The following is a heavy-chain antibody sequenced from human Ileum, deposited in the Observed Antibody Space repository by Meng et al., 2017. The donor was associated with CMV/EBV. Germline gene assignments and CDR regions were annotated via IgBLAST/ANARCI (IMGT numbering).Heavy chain of an antibody. V-gene: IGHV3-74*01. Sequence: CADSGFNLSSYWMYWVRQGPVKGPVWVSRINNDGSSTSYADAVKGRFTVSRDNTKNTLYLQMNSLRADDTAVYFCARGLGSGSYGLGYWGQGTLVTVSS. CDR3: ARGLGSGSYGLGY. CDR2: INNDGSST. CDR1: GFNLSSYW. J-gene: IGHJ4*02. D-gene: IGHD1-26*01.